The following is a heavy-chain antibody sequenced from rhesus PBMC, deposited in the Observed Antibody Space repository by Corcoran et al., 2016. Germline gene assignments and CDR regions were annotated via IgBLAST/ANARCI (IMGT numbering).Heavy chain of an antibody. V-gene: IGHV3-8*01. J-gene: IGHJ4*01. D-gene: IGHD6-13*01. CDR3: AKDRAAGRYFDY. CDR2: IVTGGGST. Sequence: EVQLAASGGGSVQPGGSVRLPGTGSGFTSGRSYMSWVRQAPGKVLEWVSAIVTGGGSTWYTASVKGRFTISKENAKNTLRLQMDSLRAEDTAVYYCAKDRAAGRYFDYWGQGVLVTVSS. CDR1: GFTSGRSY.